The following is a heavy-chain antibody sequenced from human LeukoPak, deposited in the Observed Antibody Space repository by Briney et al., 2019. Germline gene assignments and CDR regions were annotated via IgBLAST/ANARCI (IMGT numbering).Heavy chain of an antibody. Sequence: GGSLRLSCAASGFTFSTYGTSWVRQTPGKGLQWVSGISGSDGRTYYADSVKGRFTISRENSKNTLYLQMNSLRAEDTAVYYCAKDSAKKYDDYWGQGTLVTVSS. D-gene: IGHD2/OR15-2a*01. J-gene: IGHJ4*02. V-gene: IGHV3-23*01. CDR1: GFTFSTYG. CDR3: AKDSAKKYDDY. CDR2: ISGSDGRT.